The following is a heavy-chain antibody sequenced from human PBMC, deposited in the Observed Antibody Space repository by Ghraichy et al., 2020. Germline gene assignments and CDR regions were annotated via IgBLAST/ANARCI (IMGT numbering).Heavy chain of an antibody. CDR2: IYYSGGA. V-gene: IGHV4-59*01. CDR1: GGSINNYY. Sequence: SETLSLTCTVSGGSINNYYWSWIRQPPGKGLEWIGFIYYSGGANYNPSLKSRATISVDASMTPFSLRLSSVTAADTAVYYCARDRAVFGPGGMDVWGQGTTPTVSS. J-gene: IGHJ6*02. D-gene: IGHD3-3*01. CDR3: ARDRAVFGPGGMDV.